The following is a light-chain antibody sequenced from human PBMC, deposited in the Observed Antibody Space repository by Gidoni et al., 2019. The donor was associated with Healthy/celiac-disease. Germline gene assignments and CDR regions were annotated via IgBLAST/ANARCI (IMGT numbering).Light chain of an antibody. V-gene: IGKV2-28*01. Sequence: LDPLSMPVTPGEPASISCRSSQSLLHSNGYNYLDWYLQKPGQSPQLQIYLGSNRASGVPDRFSGSGSGTDFPLKISRVEAEDVGVYYCMQALQTPVFGQGTRLEIK. CDR2: LGS. J-gene: IGKJ5*01. CDR1: QSLLHSNGYNY. CDR3: MQALQTPV.